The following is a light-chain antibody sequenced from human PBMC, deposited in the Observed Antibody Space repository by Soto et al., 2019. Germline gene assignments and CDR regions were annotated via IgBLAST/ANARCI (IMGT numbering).Light chain of an antibody. CDR3: SSYTTFSTVV. CDR2: EVS. V-gene: IGLV2-14*01. Sequence: SALTQPASVSGSPGQSITISCPGTSSDVGGYNYVSWYQQHPGNAPKLMIYEVSYRPSGVSNRFSGSKSGNTASLTISGLQAEDEADYYCSSYTTFSTVVFGGGTKLTVL. J-gene: IGLJ2*01. CDR1: SSDVGGYNY.